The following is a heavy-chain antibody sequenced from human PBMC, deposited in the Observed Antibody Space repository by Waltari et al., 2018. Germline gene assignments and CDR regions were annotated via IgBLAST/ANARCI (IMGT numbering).Heavy chain of an antibody. V-gene: IGHV3-33*01. Sequence: HLVESGGGVVQPGRSLRLSCVASGFSFSDYGNHWVRQAPGKGLEWVAVIWNDGSKKYYADSVNGRFTVSRDNSKITVHLHMNSLRTEDTAVYYCAREGSQESVSLDYWGQGTLVTVSS. D-gene: IGHD3-3*01. CDR1: GFSFSDYG. J-gene: IGHJ4*02. CDR3: AREGSQESVSLDY. CDR2: IWNDGSKK.